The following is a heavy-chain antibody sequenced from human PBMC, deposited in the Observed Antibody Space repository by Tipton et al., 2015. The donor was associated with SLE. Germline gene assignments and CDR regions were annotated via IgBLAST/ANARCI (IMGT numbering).Heavy chain of an antibody. CDR2: IYTRGST. J-gene: IGHJ6*04. V-gene: IGHV4-61*02. CDR1: GGSISSGSYY. Sequence: TLSLTCTVSGGSISSGSYYWSWIRQPAGKGLEWIGRIYTRGSTNYNPSLKRRVTISVDTSKNQFSLKLSSVTAADTAVYYCARESPPVDVWGKGTTVTVSS. CDR3: ARESPPVDV.